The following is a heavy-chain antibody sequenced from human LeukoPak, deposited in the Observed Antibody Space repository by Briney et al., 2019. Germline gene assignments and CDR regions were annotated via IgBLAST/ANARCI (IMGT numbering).Heavy chain of an antibody. CDR3: ARAREPLLFTYYFEY. CDR1: GFSIRSGYY. V-gene: IGHV4-38-2*02. D-gene: IGHD2-2*01. J-gene: IGHJ4*02. Sequence: SGTPSLTRTVSGFSIRSGYYWGWIRQPPGQGREGVGRIYHSGSTYYNPSPKSRVTISVDTSKNQFSLKLSSVTAADTAIYYCARAREPLLFTYYFEYWGQGTLVTVSS. CDR2: IYHSGST.